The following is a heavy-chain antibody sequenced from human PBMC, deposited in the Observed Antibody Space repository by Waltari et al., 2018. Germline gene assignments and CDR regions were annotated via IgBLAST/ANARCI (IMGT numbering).Heavy chain of an antibody. Sequence: VQLVQSGAEVKKPGSSVMVSGKVSETTLTNYALHWVRQAPEHGREWVGRIITIFATVNFAQKFQDRVTITAATSTSTAYMEVSSLRSDDTAMYYCAVTLSAAPFYGLDVWGQGTTVTVFS. V-gene: IGHV1-69*08. CDR1: ETTLTNYA. D-gene: IGHD6-13*01. CDR3: AVTLSAAPFYGLDV. CDR2: IITIFATV. J-gene: IGHJ6*02.